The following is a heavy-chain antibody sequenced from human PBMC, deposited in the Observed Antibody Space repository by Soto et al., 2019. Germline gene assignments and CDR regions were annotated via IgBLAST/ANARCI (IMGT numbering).Heavy chain of an antibody. V-gene: IGHV3-21*01. CDR3: ARDANLVDY. CDR2: ISSTSIYI. Sequence: EVQLVESGGGLVQPGGSLRLSCAASGFTFSDYSMTWVRQAPGKGLEWVSSISSTSIYIYYADSVKGRFTISRDNAKNSLYLQMNSLRAEDTAVYYCARDANLVDYWGQGTLVTVSS. J-gene: IGHJ4*02. CDR1: GFTFSDYS. D-gene: IGHD2-15*01.